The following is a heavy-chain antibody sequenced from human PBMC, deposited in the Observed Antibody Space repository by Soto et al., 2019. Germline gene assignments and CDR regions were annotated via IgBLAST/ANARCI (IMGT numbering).Heavy chain of an antibody. V-gene: IGHV1-69*02. CDR3: ARSIQEDIVVAGPKDIWFDP. CDR2: IIPLLDVA. D-gene: IGHD6-19*01. CDR1: GGTFRTYT. Sequence: QVQLVQSGAEVKRPGSSVKVSCQTSGGTFRTYTINWVRQAPGQGLEWMGRIIPLLDVANYAQKLQGRVTITADKSTGTAHMELRRLRSEDTAVYYCARSIQEDIVVAGPKDIWFDPWGKGNLVTVSS. J-gene: IGHJ5*02.